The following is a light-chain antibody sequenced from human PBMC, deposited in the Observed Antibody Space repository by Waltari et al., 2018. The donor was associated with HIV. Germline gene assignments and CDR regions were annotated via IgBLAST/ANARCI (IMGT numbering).Light chain of an antibody. CDR2: RVN. CDR3: AAWDDSLSGVV. V-gene: IGLV1-47*01. Sequence: QSVLTPPPSASGTPGQRVTISCSGNRSNIGSPYVDWYQQLPGTAPKLLIYRVNQRPSGVPDRFSGSKSGTSASLAISGLRSEDELDYYCAAWDDSLSGVVFGGGTKLTVL. J-gene: IGLJ2*01. CDR1: RSNIGSPY.